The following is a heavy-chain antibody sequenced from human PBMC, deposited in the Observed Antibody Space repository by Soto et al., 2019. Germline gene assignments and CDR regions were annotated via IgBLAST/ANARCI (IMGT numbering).Heavy chain of an antibody. D-gene: IGHD3-16*01. J-gene: IGHJ3*02. CDR3: TTDGYYDYICGLERSSDAFDI. V-gene: IGHV3-15*01. CDR1: GFTFSNAW. CDR2: IKSKTDGGTT. Sequence: PGGSLRLSYAASGFTFSNAWMSWVRQAPGKGLEWVGRIKSKTDGGTTDYAAPVKGRFTISRDDSKNTLYLQMNSLKTEDTAVYYCTTDGYYDYICGLERSSDAFDIWGQGTMVTVSS.